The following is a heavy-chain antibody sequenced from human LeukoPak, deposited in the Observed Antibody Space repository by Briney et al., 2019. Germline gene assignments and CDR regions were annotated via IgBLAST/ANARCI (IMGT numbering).Heavy chain of an antibody. CDR3: AKDLATVTTSFDS. Sequence: GGSLRLSCAASGFTITNYAMSWVRQAPGKGLEWVSCISSGGSTSFYTDSAKGRFTISRDISRNTLYLQMNSLRAEDTALYYCAKDLATVTTSFDSWGQGTLVTVSS. J-gene: IGHJ4*02. D-gene: IGHD4-17*01. CDR1: GFTITNYA. V-gene: IGHV3-23*01. CDR2: ISSGGSTS.